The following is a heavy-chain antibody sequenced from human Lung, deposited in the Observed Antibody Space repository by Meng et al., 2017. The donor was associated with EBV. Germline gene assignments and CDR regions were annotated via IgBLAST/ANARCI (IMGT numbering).Heavy chain of an antibody. D-gene: IGHD1-14*01. CDR3: ARDPTGGEDHQRV. J-gene: IGHJ4*02. CDR2: IYHSGIT. CDR1: GGLTSSSNG. V-gene: IGHV4-4*02. Sequence: LQAPGTGVLTTAGTLSITWAVSGGLTSSSNGCSWARQPPGKGLEWIGNIYHSGITIYNPSLKSRVTMSVDNSKKQFSLKLNSMTAADTAVYYCARDPTGGEDHQRVWGQGTLVTVSS.